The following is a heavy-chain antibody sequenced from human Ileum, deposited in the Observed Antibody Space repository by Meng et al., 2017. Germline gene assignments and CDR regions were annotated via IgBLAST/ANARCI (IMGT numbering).Heavy chain of an antibody. V-gene: IGHV4-61*01. J-gene: IGHJ6*02. D-gene: IGHD5-18*01. Sequence: SETLSLTCTVSGGSVSIGSYYWSWIRQPPGKGLEWIGYIYYSGSTNYNPPLKSRVTISVDTSKNQFSLKLSSVTAADTAVYYCARDSVTYSYGSYYYYGMDVWGQGTTVTVSS. CDR3: ARDSVTYSYGSYYYYGMDV. CDR2: IYYSGST. CDR1: GGSVSIGSYY.